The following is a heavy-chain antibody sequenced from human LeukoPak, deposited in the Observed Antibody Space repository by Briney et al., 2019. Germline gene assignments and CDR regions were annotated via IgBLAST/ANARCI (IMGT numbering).Heavy chain of an antibody. J-gene: IGHJ4*02. CDR1: GFNFGSYS. V-gene: IGHV3-23*01. D-gene: IGHD3-10*01. CDR2: ISADSATT. Sequence: GTSLRLSCAASGFNFGSYSMTWVRQAPGKGLEWVSVISADSATTFYADSVKGRFTISRDNAKNTVFLQMSSLRAEDTALYYCARKSASGNYPLDYWGQGTLVTVSS. CDR3: ARKSASGNYPLDY.